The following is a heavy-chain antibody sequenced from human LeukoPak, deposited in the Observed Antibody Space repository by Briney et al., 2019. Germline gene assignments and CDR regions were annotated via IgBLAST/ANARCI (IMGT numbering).Heavy chain of an antibody. Sequence: GGSLRLSCAASGFTFDDYAMHWVRQAPGKGLEWVSGISWNSGSIGYADSVRGRFTISRDNAKNSLYLQMNSLRAEDTALYYCAKGDPIAVAGMFDYWGQGTLVTVSS. V-gene: IGHV3-9*01. CDR1: GFTFDDYA. D-gene: IGHD6-19*01. CDR2: ISWNSGSI. J-gene: IGHJ4*02. CDR3: AKGDPIAVAGMFDY.